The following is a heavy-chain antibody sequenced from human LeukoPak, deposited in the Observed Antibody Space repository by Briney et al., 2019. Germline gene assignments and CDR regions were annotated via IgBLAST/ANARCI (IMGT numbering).Heavy chain of an antibody. CDR2: INPNSGGT. Sequence: ASVKVSCKTSGYXFTGYYIHWVRQAPGQGLEWMGWINPNSGGTNYAQKFQGRVTMTRDTSISTTYMELSRLRSDDTATYYCARDYDSSGYYRDYWGQGTLVTVSS. CDR1: GYXFTGYY. V-gene: IGHV1-2*02. CDR3: ARDYDSSGYYRDY. D-gene: IGHD3-22*01. J-gene: IGHJ4*02.